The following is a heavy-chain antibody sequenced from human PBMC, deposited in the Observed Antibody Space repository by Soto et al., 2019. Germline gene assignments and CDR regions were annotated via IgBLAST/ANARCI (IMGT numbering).Heavy chain of an antibody. V-gene: IGHV3-48*01. J-gene: IGHJ4*02. CDR2: ISSSSSTI. CDR3: ARGSLKIVATIVSFDY. D-gene: IGHD5-12*01. CDR1: GFTFSSYS. Sequence: LSLTCAASGFTFSSYSMNWVRQAPGKGLEWVSYISSSSSTIYYADSVKGRFTISRDNAKNSLYLQMNSLRAEDTAVYYCARGSLKIVATIVSFDYWGQGTLVTVSS.